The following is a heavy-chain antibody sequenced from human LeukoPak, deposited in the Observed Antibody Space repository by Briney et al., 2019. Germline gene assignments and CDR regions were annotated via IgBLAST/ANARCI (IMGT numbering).Heavy chain of an antibody. CDR2: IYYSGST. V-gene: IGHV4-59*01. CDR1: GGSISSYY. CDR3: ASRLVGARYGFDY. J-gene: IGHJ4*02. D-gene: IGHD1-26*01. Sequence: SETLSLTCTVSGGSISSYYWGWIRQPPGKGLEWIGYIYYSGSTNYNPSLKSRVTISVDTSKNQFSLKLSSVTAADTAVYYCASRLVGARYGFDYWGQGTLVTVSS.